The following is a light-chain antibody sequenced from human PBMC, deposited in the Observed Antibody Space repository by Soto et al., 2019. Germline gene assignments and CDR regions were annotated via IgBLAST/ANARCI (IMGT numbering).Light chain of an antibody. CDR2: GAS. Sequence: EIVLTQSPGTLSLSPGERATLSCRASQRVSSGYLGWYQQRPGQAPRLLLYGASNRAAGIPDRFSGRGSETDFTLTISRLEPEDFAVYYCQQYVSSPPWTFGQGTKVEIK. CDR1: QRVSSGY. J-gene: IGKJ1*01. CDR3: QQYVSSPPWT. V-gene: IGKV3-20*01.